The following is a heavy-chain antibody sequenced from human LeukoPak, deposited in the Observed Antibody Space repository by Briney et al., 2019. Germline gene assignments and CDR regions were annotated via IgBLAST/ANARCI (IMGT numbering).Heavy chain of an antibody. J-gene: IGHJ3*02. CDR1: GGSISSYY. Sequence: SETLSLTCTVSGGSISSYYWSWIRQPPGQGLEWIGYIYYSGSTNYNPSLKSRVTISVDTSKNQFSLKLSSVTAADTAVYYCARTRYSYGTGDAFDIWGQGTMVTVSS. D-gene: IGHD5-18*01. CDR3: ARTRYSYGTGDAFDI. CDR2: IYYSGST. V-gene: IGHV4-59*01.